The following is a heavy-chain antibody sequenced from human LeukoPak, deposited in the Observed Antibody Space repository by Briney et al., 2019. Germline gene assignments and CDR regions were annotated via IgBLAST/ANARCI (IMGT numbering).Heavy chain of an antibody. CDR3: ARDWPTIAAAGTIPEYFQH. J-gene: IGHJ1*01. V-gene: IGHV3-21*01. CDR2: ISSSSSYI. CDR1: GFTFSSYS. D-gene: IGHD6-13*01. Sequence: GRSLRLSCAASGFTFSSYSMNWVRQAPGKGLEWVSSISSSSSYIYYADSVKGRFTISRGNAKNSLYLQMNSLRAEDTAVYYCARDWPTIAAAGTIPEYFQHWGQGTLVTVSS.